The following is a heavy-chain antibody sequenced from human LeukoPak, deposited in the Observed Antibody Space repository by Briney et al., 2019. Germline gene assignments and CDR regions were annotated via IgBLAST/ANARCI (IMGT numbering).Heavy chain of an antibody. J-gene: IGHJ3*01. CDR3: ARDRFALGSV. V-gene: IGHV4-30-4*01. CDR2: IYYSGST. D-gene: IGHD1-26*01. Sequence: SEALSLTCTVSGGSISSGDYYWSWIRQPPGKGLEWIGYIYYSGSTYYNPSLKSRVTISVDTSKNQFSLKLSSVTAADTAVYYCARDRFALGSVWGQGTMVTVSS. CDR1: GGSISSGDYY.